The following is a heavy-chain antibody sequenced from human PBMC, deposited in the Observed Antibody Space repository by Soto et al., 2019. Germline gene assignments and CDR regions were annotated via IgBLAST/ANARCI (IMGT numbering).Heavy chain of an antibody. Sequence: GGSLRLSCAASGFTFSSYWMSWVRQAPGKGLEWVANIKQDGSEKYYVDSVKGRFTISRDNAKNSLYLQMNSLRAEDTAVYYCARDPRDYIWGSYGYAFDIWGQGTMVTVSS. CDR3: ARDPRDYIWGSYGYAFDI. J-gene: IGHJ3*02. V-gene: IGHV3-7*01. CDR1: GFTFSSYW. D-gene: IGHD3-16*01. CDR2: IKQDGSEK.